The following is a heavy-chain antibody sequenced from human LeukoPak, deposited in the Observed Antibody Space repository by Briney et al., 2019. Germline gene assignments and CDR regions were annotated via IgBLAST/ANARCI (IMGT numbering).Heavy chain of an antibody. CDR2: IRYDGSNK. J-gene: IGHJ4*02. CDR1: GFTFSSYG. Sequence: GGSLRLSCAASGFTFSSYGMHWVRQAPGKGLEWVAFIRYDGSNKYYADSVKGRFTISRDNSKNTLYLQVNSLRAEDTAVYYCAKDKYSSGWYYFDYWGQGTLVTVSS. CDR3: AKDKYSSGWYYFDY. D-gene: IGHD6-19*01. V-gene: IGHV3-30*02.